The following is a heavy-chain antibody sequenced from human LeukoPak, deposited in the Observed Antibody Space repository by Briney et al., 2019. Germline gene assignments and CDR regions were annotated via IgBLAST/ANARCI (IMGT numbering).Heavy chain of an antibody. CDR1: GFTFSSYA. Sequence: PGGSLRLSCAASGFTFSSYAMHWVRQAPGKGLEWVAVISYDGSNKYYADSVKGRFTISRDNSKNTLYLQVNSLRGEDTAVYYCARGTTVTWKPCDYRGQGTLVTVSS. CDR2: ISYDGSNK. J-gene: IGHJ4*02. V-gene: IGHV3-30*04. D-gene: IGHD4-11*01. CDR3: ARGTTVTWKPCDY.